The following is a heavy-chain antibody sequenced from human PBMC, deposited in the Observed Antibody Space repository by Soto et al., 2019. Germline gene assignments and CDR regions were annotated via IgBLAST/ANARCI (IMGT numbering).Heavy chain of an antibody. D-gene: IGHD2-2*01. V-gene: IGHV1-2*04. CDR2: INPNSGGT. Sequence: GASVKVSCTASGYTFTGYYIHWVRQAPGQGLEWMGWINPNSGGTNYAQKFQGWVTMTRDTSISTAYMELSRLRSDDTAVYYCARVRLTLVLPAAWSDYYGMDVWGQGTTVTVSS. CDR3: ARVRLTLVLPAAWSDYYGMDV. CDR1: GYTFTGYY. J-gene: IGHJ6*02.